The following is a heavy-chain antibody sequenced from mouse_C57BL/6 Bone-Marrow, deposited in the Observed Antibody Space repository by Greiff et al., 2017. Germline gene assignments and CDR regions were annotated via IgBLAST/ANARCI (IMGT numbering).Heavy chain of an antibody. D-gene: IGHD2-3*01. CDR1: GYAFSSSW. Sequence: VQLQQSGPELVKPGASVKISCKASGYAFSSSWMNWVKQRPGKGLEWIGRIYPGDGDTNYNGKFKGKATLTADKSSSTAYMQLSSLTSEDSAVYFCARKDGYYWYFDVWGKGTTVTVSS. J-gene: IGHJ1*03. CDR3: ARKDGYYWYFDV. CDR2: IYPGDGDT. V-gene: IGHV1-82*01.